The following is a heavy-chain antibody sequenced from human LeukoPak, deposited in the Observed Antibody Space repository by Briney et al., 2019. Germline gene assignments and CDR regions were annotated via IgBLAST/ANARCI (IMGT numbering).Heavy chain of an antibody. CDR2: TSFHNGDT. Sequence: ASVKVSCKASGFELMHYGISWLRPAPGQGLEWMGWTSFHNGDTLYAQNFQGRLTLTTDTSTSTAYMELRSLRSDDTALYYCARVTLVRVWLTVPGAFDIWGQGTMVTVSS. CDR3: ARVTLVRVWLTVPGAFDI. D-gene: IGHD3-10*01. J-gene: IGHJ3*02. V-gene: IGHV1-18*01. CDR1: GFELMHYG.